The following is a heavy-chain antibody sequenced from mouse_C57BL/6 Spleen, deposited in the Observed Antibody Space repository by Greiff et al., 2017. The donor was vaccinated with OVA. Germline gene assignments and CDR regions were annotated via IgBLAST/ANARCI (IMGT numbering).Heavy chain of an antibody. CDR1: GFTFSDYG. CDR3: ARDGYYVSYWYLDV. D-gene: IGHD2-3*01. Sequence: EVKLVESGGGLVKPGGSLKLSRAASGFTFSDYGMHWVRQAPEQGLEWIAYISRGSSTIYYADTVKGRFTISRDNAKNTLFLQMTSLRSEDTAMDDCARDGYYVSYWYLDVWGKGTTVTVSS. J-gene: IGHJ1*03. V-gene: IGHV5-17*01. CDR2: ISRGSSTI.